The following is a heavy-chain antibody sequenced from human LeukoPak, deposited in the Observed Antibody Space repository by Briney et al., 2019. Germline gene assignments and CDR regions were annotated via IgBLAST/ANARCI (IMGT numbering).Heavy chain of an antibody. Sequence: PGGSLRLSCAASGFTFSSYSMNWVRQAPGKGLEWVSSISSSSSYIYYADSVKGRFTISRDNAKNSLYLQMNSLRAEDTAVYYCASSGWTDYYFDYWGQGTLVTVSS. CDR2: ISSSSSYI. D-gene: IGHD6-19*01. CDR1: GFTFSSYS. V-gene: IGHV3-21*01. J-gene: IGHJ4*02. CDR3: ASSGWTDYYFDY.